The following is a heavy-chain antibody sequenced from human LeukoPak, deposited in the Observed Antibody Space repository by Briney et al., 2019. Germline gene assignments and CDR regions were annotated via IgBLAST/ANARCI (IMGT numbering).Heavy chain of an antibody. D-gene: IGHD6-19*01. J-gene: IGHJ5*02. Sequence: SETLSLTCAVYGGSFSGYYWSWIRQPPGKGLEWIGSIYYSGSTYYNPSLKSRVTISVDTSKNQFSLKLSSVTAADTAVYYCARHGIAVAGTRDWFDPWGQGTLVTVSS. CDR2: IYYSGST. V-gene: IGHV4-34*01. CDR1: GGSFSGYY. CDR3: ARHGIAVAGTRDWFDP.